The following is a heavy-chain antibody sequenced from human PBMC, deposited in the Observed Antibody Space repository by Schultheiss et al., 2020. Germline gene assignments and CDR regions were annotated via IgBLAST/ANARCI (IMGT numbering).Heavy chain of an antibody. Sequence: SETLSLTCTVSGGSINSRNYYWGWIRQPPGKGLEWIGSIYYTGSTYYSPSLRSRVTISVDTSKNQFSLKLSSVTAADTSVYYCARLGPPGGWYPIDYWGQGTLVTVSS. D-gene: IGHD6-19*01. CDR2: IYYTGST. CDR3: ARLGPPGGWYPIDY. J-gene: IGHJ4*02. V-gene: IGHV4-39*01. CDR1: GGSINSRNYY.